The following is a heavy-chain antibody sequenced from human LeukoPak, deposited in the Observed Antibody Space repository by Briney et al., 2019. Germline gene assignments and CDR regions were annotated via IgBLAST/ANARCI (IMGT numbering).Heavy chain of an antibody. CDR2: ISGSGGST. CDR3: AKDGSDYGDHVGYFDY. CDR1: GFTFSSYA. D-gene: IGHD4-17*01. J-gene: IGHJ4*02. V-gene: IGHV3-23*01. Sequence: PGGSLRLSCAASGFTFSSYAMSWVRQAPGKGLEWVSAISGSGGSTYYADSVKGRFTISRDNSKNTLYLQMNSLRAEDTAVYYCAKDGSDYGDHVGYFDYWGQGTLVTVSS.